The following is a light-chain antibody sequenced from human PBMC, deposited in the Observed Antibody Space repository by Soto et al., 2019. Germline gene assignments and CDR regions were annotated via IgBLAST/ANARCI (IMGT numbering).Light chain of an antibody. Sequence: DIQMTQSPSTLSASVGDRVTITCRACQSISDSLAWYQQKPGKAPKLLIYEASSLKSGVPSRFSGSRSGTEYTLTISSLQPDDFATYYCQQYNGYWTFGQGTKVEIK. CDR3: QQYNGYWT. CDR2: EAS. CDR1: QSISDS. J-gene: IGKJ1*01. V-gene: IGKV1-5*03.